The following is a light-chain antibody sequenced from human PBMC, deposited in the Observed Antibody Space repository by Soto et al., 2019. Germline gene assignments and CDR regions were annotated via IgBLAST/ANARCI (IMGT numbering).Light chain of an antibody. CDR2: DSS. V-gene: IGKV3-11*01. Sequence: EIVLTQSPATLSLSPGERATLSCRTSQSISSYLVWYQQKPGQPPRVLIYDSSNRVTGIPVRFSGSGSGTDFTLTISSLEPEDFAVYYCLHRSNWPLTFGPGTKIDI. J-gene: IGKJ3*01. CDR3: LHRSNWPLT. CDR1: QSISSY.